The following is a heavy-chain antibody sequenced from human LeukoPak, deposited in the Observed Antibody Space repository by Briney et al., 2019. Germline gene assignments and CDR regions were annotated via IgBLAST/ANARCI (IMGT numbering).Heavy chain of an antibody. D-gene: IGHD6-13*01. Sequence: GGSLRLSCAASGVTLSTYAMSWARQAPGKGLEWVSGISSSGSGDNTCYADSVKGRFTVSRENAKSSLYLQMNNLRAEDTAVYYCARARHLAGYRNTWYDYWGQGTLVTVSS. V-gene: IGHV3-23*01. J-gene: IGHJ4*02. CDR3: ARARHLAGYRNTWYDY. CDR1: GVTLSTYA. CDR2: ISSSGSGDNT.